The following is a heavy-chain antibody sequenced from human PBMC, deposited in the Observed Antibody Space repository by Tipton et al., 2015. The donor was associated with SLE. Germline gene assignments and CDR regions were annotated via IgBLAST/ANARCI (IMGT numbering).Heavy chain of an antibody. Sequence: QLVQSGAEVKKPGASVKVSCKASGYTFTSYYMHWGRQAPGQGLEWMGIINPSGGSTSYAQKFQSRVTMTRDTSTSTVYMELSSLRSEDTAVYYCARDGGIVVVPAAKYFQHWGQGTLVTVSS. V-gene: IGHV1-46*01. CDR2: INPSGGST. CDR1: GYTFTSYY. J-gene: IGHJ1*01. D-gene: IGHD2-2*01. CDR3: ARDGGIVVVPAAKYFQH.